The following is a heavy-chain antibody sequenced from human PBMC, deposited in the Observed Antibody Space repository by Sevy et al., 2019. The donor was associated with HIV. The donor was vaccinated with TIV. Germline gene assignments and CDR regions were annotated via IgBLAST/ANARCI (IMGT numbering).Heavy chain of an antibody. CDR2: IWHDGSNT. V-gene: IGHV3-33*01. D-gene: IGHD5-18*01. CDR1: GLTFSNYG. J-gene: IGHJ4*02. CDR3: SCGYTYGRDY. Sequence: GGSLSLSCAASGLTFSNYGMHWVRQAPGKGLEWVDLIWHDGSNTYYADSVKGRFTVSRDNSKNTVYLQMNSLRAEDTGIYYCSCGYTYGRDYWGQGTLVTVSS.